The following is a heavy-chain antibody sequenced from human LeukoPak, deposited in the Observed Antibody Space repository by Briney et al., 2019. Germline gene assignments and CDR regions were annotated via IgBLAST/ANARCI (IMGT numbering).Heavy chain of an antibody. CDR1: GYTLTELS. CDR3: ATERAYYYGSGTLNWFDP. Sequence: ASVKVSYKVSGYTLTELSMHWVRQAPGKGLEWMGGFDPEDGETIYAQKFQGRVTMTEDTSTDTAYMELSSLRSEDTAVYYCATERAYYYGSGTLNWFDPWGQGTLVTVSS. V-gene: IGHV1-24*01. D-gene: IGHD3-10*01. J-gene: IGHJ5*02. CDR2: FDPEDGET.